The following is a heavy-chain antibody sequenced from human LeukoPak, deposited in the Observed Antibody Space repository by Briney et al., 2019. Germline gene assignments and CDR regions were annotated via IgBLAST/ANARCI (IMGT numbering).Heavy chain of an antibody. J-gene: IGHJ3*02. D-gene: IGHD3-3*01. V-gene: IGHV3-30*02. CDR3: AKTTITILDAFDI. Sequence: GGSLRLSCAASGFTFSSYGMHWVRQAPGKWLEWVAFIRYDGSNKYYADSVKGRFTISRDNSKNTLYLQMNSLRAEDTAVYYCAKTTITILDAFDIWGQGTMVTVSS. CDR1: GFTFSSYG. CDR2: IRYDGSNK.